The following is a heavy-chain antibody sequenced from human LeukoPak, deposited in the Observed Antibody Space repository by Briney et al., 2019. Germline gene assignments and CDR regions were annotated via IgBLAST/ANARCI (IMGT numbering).Heavy chain of an antibody. Sequence: PGGSLRLSCAVSGFAYSSSNLNWFRQAPGKGLEWVSSITSDAYKYYADLLKGRFSISIDNAKNSVYLQMISLRAEDTAIYYCARADYGEYGVDYWGQGTLVPLSS. J-gene: IGHJ4*02. CDR3: ARADYGEYGVDY. CDR2: ITSDAYK. V-gene: IGHV3-21*01. CDR1: GFAYSSSN. D-gene: IGHD4-17*01.